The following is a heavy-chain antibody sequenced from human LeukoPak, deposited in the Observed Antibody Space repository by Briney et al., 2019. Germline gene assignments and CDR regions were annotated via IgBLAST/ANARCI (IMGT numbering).Heavy chain of an antibody. CDR1: GFSFSSYA. V-gene: IGHV3-23*01. CDR2: ISDSCGNP. J-gene: IGHJ5*02. Sequence: AGGSLKLSCAASGFSFSSYAMSWVRQAPGKGLKWVSSISDSCGNPYYADSVKGRFAISRDNSKNTLYLHMDSLRAEDTALYYCAKIDYTINAWGQGTLVTVSS. D-gene: IGHD3-3*01. CDR3: AKIDYTINA.